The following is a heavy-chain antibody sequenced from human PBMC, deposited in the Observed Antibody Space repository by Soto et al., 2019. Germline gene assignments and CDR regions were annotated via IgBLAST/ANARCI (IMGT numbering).Heavy chain of an antibody. J-gene: IGHJ4*02. D-gene: IGHD3-10*01. Sequence: ASVKVSCKASGYTFTGYYMHWVRQAPGQGLEWMGWINPNSGGTNYAQKFQGWVSMTRDTSISTAYMELSRLRSDDTAVYYSARGGVRDLVPFDYRGQGTLVNVSS. CDR3: ARGGVRDLVPFDY. CDR1: GYTFTGYY. V-gene: IGHV1-2*04. CDR2: INPNSGGT.